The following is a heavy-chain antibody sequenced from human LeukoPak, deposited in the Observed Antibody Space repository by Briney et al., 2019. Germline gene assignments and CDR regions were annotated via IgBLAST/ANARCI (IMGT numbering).Heavy chain of an antibody. CDR3: ARHRGVYTSGWSNWFDP. CDR1: GGSLSNYY. V-gene: IGHV4-59*08. CDR2: IHYSGST. Sequence: SETLSLTCTVPGGSLSNYYWSWLRRPPGKGLEWIGYIHYSGSTNYIPSLKSRVTISVDTSKNQFSLKLNSVTAADTAVYYCARHRGVYTSGWSNWFDPWGQGTLVTVSS. J-gene: IGHJ5*02. D-gene: IGHD6-19*01.